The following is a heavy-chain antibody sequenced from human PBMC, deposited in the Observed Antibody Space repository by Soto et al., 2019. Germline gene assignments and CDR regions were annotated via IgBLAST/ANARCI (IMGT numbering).Heavy chain of an antibody. J-gene: IGHJ5*02. D-gene: IGHD6-25*01. CDR3: AGQTFTIAAASYGRSNWFDP. CDR1: GDSITNNHW. V-gene: IGHV4-4*02. CDR2: IYHTGIA. Sequence: SETLSLTCTVYGDSITNNHWWSWVRQPPGKGPELIGEIYHTGIANYNPSLESRVAFSVDKSKNQFSLSLTSVTAADTAVYYCAGQTFTIAAASYGRSNWFDPWGPGTLVTVSS.